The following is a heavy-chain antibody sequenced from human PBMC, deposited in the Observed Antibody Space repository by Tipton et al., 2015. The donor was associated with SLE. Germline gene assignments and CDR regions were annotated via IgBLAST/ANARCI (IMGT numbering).Heavy chain of an antibody. D-gene: IGHD3-3*01. CDR2: INHSGST. J-gene: IGHJ3*02. CDR1: GGSFSGYD. Sequence: TLSLTCAVYGGSFSGYDWSWIRQPPGKGLEWIGEINHSGSTNYNPYLKSRVTISVDTSKNQFSLKLSSVTAADTAVYCCASRRITIFGVAPAAFDIWGQGTMVTVSS. CDR3: ASRRITIFGVAPAAFDI. V-gene: IGHV4-34*01.